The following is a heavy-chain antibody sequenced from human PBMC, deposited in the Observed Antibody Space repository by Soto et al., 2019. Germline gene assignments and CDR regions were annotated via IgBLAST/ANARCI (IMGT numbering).Heavy chain of an antibody. Sequence: SETLSLTCTVSGGSISSYYWSWIRQPPGKGLEWIGYIYYSGSTNYNPSLKSRVTISVDTSKNQFSLKLSSVTAADTAVYYCARVVGSTPHYYGSGSYLNWFDPWGQGTLVTVSS. CDR2: IYYSGST. CDR1: GGSISSYY. D-gene: IGHD3-10*01. CDR3: ARVVGSTPHYYGSGSYLNWFDP. J-gene: IGHJ5*02. V-gene: IGHV4-59*01.